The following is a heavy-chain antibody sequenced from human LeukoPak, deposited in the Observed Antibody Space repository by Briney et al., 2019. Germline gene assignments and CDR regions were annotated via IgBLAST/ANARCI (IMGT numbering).Heavy chain of an antibody. D-gene: IGHD6-6*01. V-gene: IGHV3-15*01. CDR3: TATARPGDY. J-gene: IGHJ4*02. Sequence: GGSLRLSCAASGFTFSNAWMSWVRQAPGRGLEWVGRIKSKTDDGTTDYAAPVKGRFTISRDDSKNTLYLQMNSLKTEDTAVYYCTATARPGDYWGQGTLVTVSS. CDR1: GFTFSNAW. CDR2: IKSKTDDGTT.